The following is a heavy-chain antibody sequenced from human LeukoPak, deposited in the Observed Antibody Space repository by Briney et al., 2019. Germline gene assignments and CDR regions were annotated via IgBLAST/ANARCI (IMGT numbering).Heavy chain of an antibody. J-gene: IGHJ4*02. V-gene: IGHV1-69*13. D-gene: IGHD3-22*01. CDR3: ARVRDYYDSSGYYSGFDY. CDR2: IIPIFGTA. CDR1: GGTFSSYA. Sequence: EASVKVSCKASGGTFSSYAISWVRQAPGQGLEWMGGIIPIFGTANYAQKFQGRVTITADESTSTAYMELSSLRSEDTAVYYCARVRDYYDSSGYYSGFDYWGQGTLVTVSS.